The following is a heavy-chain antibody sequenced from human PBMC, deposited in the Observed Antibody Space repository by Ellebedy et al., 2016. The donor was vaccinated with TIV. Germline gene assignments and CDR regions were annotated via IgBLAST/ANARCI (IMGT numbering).Heavy chain of an antibody. Sequence: GDSLKISCAASGFTPNSYTMSWVRQAPGRGLEWVSSISIGGSTLHYADSVRDRFTIARDSSRDTLYLHMTSLRAEDTAIDYCASESLRGWLGDNDYWGQGTLVTVSS. J-gene: IGHJ4*02. CDR3: ASESLRGWLGDNDY. V-gene: IGHV3-23*01. D-gene: IGHD6-19*01. CDR1: GFTPNSYT. CDR2: ISIGGST.